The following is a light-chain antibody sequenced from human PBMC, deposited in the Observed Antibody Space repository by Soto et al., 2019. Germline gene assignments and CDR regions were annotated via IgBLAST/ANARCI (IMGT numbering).Light chain of an antibody. CDR1: SSDVGGYNY. V-gene: IGLV2-14*01. CDR2: EVS. CDR3: SSYTSSSTLFV. J-gene: IGLJ1*01. Sequence: QSVLTQPASVSGSPGQSITISCTGTSSDVGGYNYVSWYQQHPGKAPKLMIYEVSNRPSGVSNRFSGSKSGNTASRTISGLQAEDEADYYCSSYTSSSTLFVFGTGTKVTV.